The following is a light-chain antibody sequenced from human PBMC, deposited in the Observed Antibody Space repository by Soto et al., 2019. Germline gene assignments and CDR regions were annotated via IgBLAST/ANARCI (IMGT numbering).Light chain of an antibody. CDR3: QQYYSSPRT. Sequence: DIVMTQSPDSLAVSLGERATINCKSSQSVLYSSTNKNYLAWYQQKAGQPPKLLIYRASTRESGVPDRISGSGSGTDFTLTISSLQAEDVAVYYCQQYYSSPRTFGQGTKLEIK. J-gene: IGKJ2*01. CDR1: QSVLYSSTNKNY. CDR2: RAS. V-gene: IGKV4-1*01.